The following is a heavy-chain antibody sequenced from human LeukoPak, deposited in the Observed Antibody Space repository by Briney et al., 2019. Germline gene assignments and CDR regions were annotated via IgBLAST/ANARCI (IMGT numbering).Heavy chain of an antibody. Sequence: GASVKVSCKASGYTFTGYYMHWVRQAPGQGLEWMGWINPNSGGTNYAQKFQGRVTMTRDTSISAAYMELSRLRSDDTAVYYCARASYDSSGYYLPFDYWGQGTLVTVSS. D-gene: IGHD3-22*01. V-gene: IGHV1-2*02. CDR2: INPNSGGT. J-gene: IGHJ4*02. CDR3: ARASYDSSGYYLPFDY. CDR1: GYTFTGYY.